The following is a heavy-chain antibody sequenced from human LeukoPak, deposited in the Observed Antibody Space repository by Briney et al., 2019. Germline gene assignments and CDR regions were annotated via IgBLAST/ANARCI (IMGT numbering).Heavy chain of an antibody. D-gene: IGHD3-22*01. CDR1: GFTFSSYA. CDR2: ISGSGGST. V-gene: IGHV3-23*01. Sequence: PGGSLRLSCAASGFTFSSYAMSWVRQAPGKGLEWVSAISGSGGSTYYADSVKGRFTISRDNSKNTLYLQMNSLRAEDTAVYYCARDQRNYYDSTLGAFDIWGQGTMVTVSS. CDR3: ARDQRNYYDSTLGAFDI. J-gene: IGHJ3*02.